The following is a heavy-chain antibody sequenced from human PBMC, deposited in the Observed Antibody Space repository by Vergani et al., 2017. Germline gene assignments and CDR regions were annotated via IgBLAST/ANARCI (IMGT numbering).Heavy chain of an antibody. D-gene: IGHD2-8*02. Sequence: EVQLVESGGGSVQSGGSLRLSCVASGFSFNTYWMHWVRQVPGKGLMWVARIDEYGNRATYGDFETGRFTISRDNAKNTVFLQMNNLRADDAGVCYCVRTEYCTGIACNTRFDSWGQGALVTVSS. CDR1: GFSFNTYW. J-gene: IGHJ5*01. V-gene: IGHV3-74*03. CDR2: IDEYGNRA. CDR3: VRTEYCTGIACNTRFDS.